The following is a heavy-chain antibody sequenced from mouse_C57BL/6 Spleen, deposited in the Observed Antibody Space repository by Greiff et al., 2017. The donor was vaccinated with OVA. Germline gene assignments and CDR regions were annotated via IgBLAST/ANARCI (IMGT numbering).Heavy chain of an antibody. J-gene: IGHJ4*01. CDR2: IHPNSGST. D-gene: IGHD1-1*01. V-gene: IGHV1-64*01. CDR3: GRSEYGNSGMDY. CDR1: GYTFTSYW. Sequence: VQLQQPGAELVKPGASVKLSCKASGYTFTSYWMHWVKQRHGQGLEWIGMIHPNSGSTNYNEKFKSKATLTVDKSSSTAYLQHSSLTSEDSAVNYWGRSEYGNSGMDYWGQGTSVTVSS.